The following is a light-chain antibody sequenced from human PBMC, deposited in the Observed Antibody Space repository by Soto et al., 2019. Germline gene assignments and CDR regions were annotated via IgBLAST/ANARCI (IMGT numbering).Light chain of an antibody. Sequence: TQMTQSPSSLSASVGDRVTITCQASEDITNDLNWYQQRPGKAPKVLIYDASTLETGVPSRFSGSGYGTHFTLTFSSLHPEDFAVYYCQQYDNLPITFGQGTRLE. CDR2: DAS. J-gene: IGKJ5*01. V-gene: IGKV1-33*01. CDR1: EDITND. CDR3: QQYDNLPIT.